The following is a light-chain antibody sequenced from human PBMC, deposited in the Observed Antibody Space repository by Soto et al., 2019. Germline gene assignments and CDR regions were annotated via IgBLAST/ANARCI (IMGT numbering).Light chain of an antibody. CDR2: EVS. J-gene: IGLJ1*01. V-gene: IGLV2-14*01. Sequence: QSALAQPASVCGSPGHSITISCTGTSSDVGGYNYVSWYQQHPGKAPKLMIYEVSNRPSGVSNRFSGSKSGNTASLTISGLQAEDEADYYCSSYTSSSNLCVFGTGTKVTVL. CDR3: SSYTSSSNLCV. CDR1: SSDVGGYNY.